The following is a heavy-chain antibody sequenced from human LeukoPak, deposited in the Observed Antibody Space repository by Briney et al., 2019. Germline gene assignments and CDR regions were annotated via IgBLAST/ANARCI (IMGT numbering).Heavy chain of an antibody. D-gene: IGHD3-3*01. CDR2: IYYSGST. V-gene: IGHV4-59*01. CDR3: ARDPSGFPYWYFDL. J-gene: IGHJ2*01. Sequence: SETLSLTCTVSGGSISTYYWSWIRQPPGKGLEWIGYIYYSGSTNYSPSLKSRVTISVDTSKSQFSLKLSSVTAADTAVYYCARDPSGFPYWYFDLWGRGTLVTVSS. CDR1: GGSISTYY.